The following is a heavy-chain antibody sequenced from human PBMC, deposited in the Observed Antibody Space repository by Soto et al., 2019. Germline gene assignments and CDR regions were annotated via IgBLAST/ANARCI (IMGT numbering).Heavy chain of an antibody. D-gene: IGHD7-27*01. V-gene: IGHV3-48*01. CDR2: ISSSSSTI. Sequence: GGSLRLSCAASGFTFSSYSMNWVRQAPGKGLEWVSYISSSSSTIYYADSVKGRFTISRDNAKNSLFLQMNSLRAEDTAVYFCARDLGSWGQGTLVTVSS. CDR1: GFTFSSYS. J-gene: IGHJ5*02. CDR3: ARDLGS.